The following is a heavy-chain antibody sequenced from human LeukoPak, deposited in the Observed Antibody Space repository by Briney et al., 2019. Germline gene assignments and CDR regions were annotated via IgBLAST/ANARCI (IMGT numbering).Heavy chain of an antibody. CDR3: ARTPGGFAFDI. CDR2: IIPILGIA. V-gene: IGHV1-69*04. CDR1: GGTFSSYA. Sequence: VASVKDSCKDSGGTFSSYAISWVRPAPGQGLEWMGRIIPILGIANYAQKFQGRVTITADKSTSTAYMELSSLRSGDTAVYYCARTPGGFAFDIWGQGTMVTVSS. J-gene: IGHJ3*02.